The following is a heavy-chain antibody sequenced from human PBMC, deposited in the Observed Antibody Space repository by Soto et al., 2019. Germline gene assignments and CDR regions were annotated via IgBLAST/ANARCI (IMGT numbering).Heavy chain of an antibody. J-gene: IGHJ4*02. V-gene: IGHV3-48*01. Sequence: EVQLVESGGGLVQPGGSLSLSCAASGFTFSSHSMNWVRQAPGKGLEWVSYISSSGSTIFYADSVKGRFTISRDSAKNSLVLQINNLRGEDKAVDFCARDRYGEYVVYDLGQGNLVTGFS. CDR2: ISSSGSTI. CDR3: ARDRYGEYVVYD. CDR1: GFTFSSHS. D-gene: IGHD4-17*01.